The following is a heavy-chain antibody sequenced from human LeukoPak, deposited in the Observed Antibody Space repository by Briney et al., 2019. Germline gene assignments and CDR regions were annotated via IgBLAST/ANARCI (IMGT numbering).Heavy chain of an antibody. V-gene: IGHV1-69*13. CDR3: ARVPRECTNGVCYTRFDY. CDR1: GGTFSSYA. Sequence: ASVTVSCKASGGTFSSYAISWVRQAPGQGLEWMGGIIPISGTANYAQKFQGRVTITADESTSTAYMELSSLRSEDTAVYYCARVPRECTNGVCYTRFDYWGQGTLVTVSS. CDR2: IIPISGTA. J-gene: IGHJ4*02. D-gene: IGHD2-8*01.